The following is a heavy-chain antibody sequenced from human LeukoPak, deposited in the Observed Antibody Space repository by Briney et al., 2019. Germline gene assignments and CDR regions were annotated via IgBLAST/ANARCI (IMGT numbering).Heavy chain of an antibody. J-gene: IGHJ4*02. CDR3: ARDGWLDY. Sequence: GGSLRLSCAASGFTFSSYTMNWVRQAPGKGLEWVSSIRSSSSYIYYADSVKGRFTISRDNAKNSLYLQMNSLRAEDTAVYYCARDGWLDYWGQGTLVTLSS. CDR2: IRSSSSYI. V-gene: IGHV3-21*01. CDR1: GFTFSSYT. D-gene: IGHD5-24*01.